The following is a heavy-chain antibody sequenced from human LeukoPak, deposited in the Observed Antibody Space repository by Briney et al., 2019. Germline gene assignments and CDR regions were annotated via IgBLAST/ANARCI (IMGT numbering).Heavy chain of an antibody. V-gene: IGHV4-34*01. D-gene: IGHD5-18*01. Sequence: SETLSLTCAVYGGSFSGYYWSWIRQPPGKGLEWIGEINHSGSTNYNPSLKSRVTISVDTSKNQFSLKLSSVTAADTAVYYCARGYLRYSYGPTSLTDAFDIWGQGTMVTVSS. J-gene: IGHJ3*02. CDR1: GGSFSGYY. CDR2: INHSGST. CDR3: ARGYLRYSYGPTSLTDAFDI.